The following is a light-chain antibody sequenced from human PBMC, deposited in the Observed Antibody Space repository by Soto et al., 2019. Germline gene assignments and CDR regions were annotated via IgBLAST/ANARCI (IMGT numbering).Light chain of an antibody. J-gene: IGLJ1*01. V-gene: IGLV2-11*01. CDR3: CSYAGTPYV. Sequence: SALTQPRSVSASPGQSVTISCTGTRSDVGGYNYVSWYQHHPGKAPKLMIYGVSARPSGVPDRFSGSKSGNTASLTISGLQAEDEADYYCCSYAGTPYVFGTGTKLTVL. CDR2: GVS. CDR1: RSDVGGYNY.